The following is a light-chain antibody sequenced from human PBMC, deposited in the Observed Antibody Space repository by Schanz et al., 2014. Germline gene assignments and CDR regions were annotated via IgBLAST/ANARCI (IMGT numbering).Light chain of an antibody. CDR1: SSDVGGYDY. V-gene: IGLV2-11*01. CDR3: SSYTSSSTLRGV. J-gene: IGLJ3*02. Sequence: QSALTQPRSVSESPGQSVTISCTGTSSDVGGYDYVSWYQLHPGKAPKLMIYEVTKRPSGVPDRFSGSKSGNTASLTISGLQAEDEADYYCSSYTSSSTLRGVFGGGTKLTVL. CDR2: EVT.